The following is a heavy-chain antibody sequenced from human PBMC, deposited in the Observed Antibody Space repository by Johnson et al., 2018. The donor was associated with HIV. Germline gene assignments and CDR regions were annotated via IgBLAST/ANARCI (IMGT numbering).Heavy chain of an antibody. Sequence: QVHLVESGGGLVQPGRSLRLSCAASGFTFSSYAMHWVRQAPGKGLEWVAVISYDGSNKYYADSVKGRFTISRDNSKNTMSLQMNSPRVEDTAVYYCARVRGGRENAFDIWGQGTMVSVSS. D-gene: IGHD1-26*01. CDR1: GFTFSSYA. CDR3: ARVRGGRENAFDI. J-gene: IGHJ3*02. V-gene: IGHV3-30*04. CDR2: ISYDGSNK.